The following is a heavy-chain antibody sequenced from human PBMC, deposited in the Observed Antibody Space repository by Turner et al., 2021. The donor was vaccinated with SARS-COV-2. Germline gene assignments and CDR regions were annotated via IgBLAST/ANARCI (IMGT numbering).Heavy chain of an antibody. J-gene: IGHJ5*02. D-gene: IGHD3-22*01. CDR2: ISGSGGST. Sequence: EVQLLESGGGLGQPGGSLRLSCAASGFTFSSYAMSWVRQAPGKGLEWVSAISGSGGSTYYADSVKGRFTISRDNSKNTLYLQMNSLRAEDTAVYYCAKETYYYDSSAYYGNNWFDPWGQGTLVTVSS. V-gene: IGHV3-23*01. CDR3: AKETYYYDSSAYYGNNWFDP. CDR1: GFTFSSYA.